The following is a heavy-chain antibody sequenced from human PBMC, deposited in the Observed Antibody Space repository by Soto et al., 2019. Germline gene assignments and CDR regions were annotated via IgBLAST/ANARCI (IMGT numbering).Heavy chain of an antibody. CDR1: GYTFSNFY. CDR3: ARLLAPYCRGDCFSGLDY. V-gene: IGHV1-46*01. Sequence: QVQLVQSGAEVQEPGASVRLSCKASGYTFSNFYIHWVRQAPGQGLEWMGVLNPSGGSAKYAQKLQGRVTLTRDTSTSTVYMELSSLKSEDTAVYYCARLLAPYCRGDCFSGLDYWGQGTQVTVSS. CDR2: LNPSGGSA. J-gene: IGHJ4*02. D-gene: IGHD2-21*02.